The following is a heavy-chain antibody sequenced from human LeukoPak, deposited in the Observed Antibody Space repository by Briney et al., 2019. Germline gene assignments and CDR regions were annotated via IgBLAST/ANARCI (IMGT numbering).Heavy chain of an antibody. CDR1: GYSISGGYY. J-gene: IGHJ5*02. CDR2: IYHSGST. Sequence: SPSETLSLTCAVSGYSISGGYYWGWIRQPPGKGLEWIGSIYHSGSTYYNPSLKSRVTISVDTSKNQFSLKLSSVTAADTAVYYCARGIVLMVYAWGQGTLVTVSS. CDR3: ARGIVLMVYA. D-gene: IGHD2-8*01. V-gene: IGHV4-38-2*01.